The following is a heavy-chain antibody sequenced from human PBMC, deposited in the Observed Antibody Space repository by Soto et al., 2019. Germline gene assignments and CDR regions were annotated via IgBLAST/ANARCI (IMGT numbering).Heavy chain of an antibody. J-gene: IGHJ6*02. CDR2: IDWDDDK. CDR1: GFSLSTSGMC. D-gene: IGHD3-3*01. Sequence: SGPTLVNPTQTLTLTCTFSGFSLSTSGMCVSWIRQPPGKALEWLALIDWDDDKYYSTSLKTRLTTSKDTSKNQVVLTMTNMDPVDTATYYCARVQESYDFWSCAYYCYGMDVWGQGTTVTVSS. CDR3: ARVQESYDFWSCAYYCYGMDV. V-gene: IGHV2-70*01.